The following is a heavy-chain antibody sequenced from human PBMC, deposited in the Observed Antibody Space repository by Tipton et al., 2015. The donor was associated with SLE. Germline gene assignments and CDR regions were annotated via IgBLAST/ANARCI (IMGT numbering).Heavy chain of an antibody. D-gene: IGHD6-19*01. Sequence: SLRLSCAASGFTFSSYGMHWVRQAPGKGLEWVAFIRNDGSNTYYADSVKGRFTISRDNSKNTLYLQMSSLRAEDTAVYYCATEVWYRSDTWGQGTLVTVSS. V-gene: IGHV3-30*02. J-gene: IGHJ4*02. CDR1: GFTFSSYG. CDR3: ATEVWYRSDT. CDR2: IRNDGSNT.